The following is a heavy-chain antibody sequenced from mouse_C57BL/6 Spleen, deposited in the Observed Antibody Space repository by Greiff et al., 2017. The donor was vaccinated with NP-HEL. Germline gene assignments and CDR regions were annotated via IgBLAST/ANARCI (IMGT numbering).Heavy chain of an antibody. Sequence: EVKLMESGGGLVKPGGSLKLSCAASGFTFSSYAMSWVRQTPEKRLEWVATISDGGSYTYYPDNVKGRFTISRDNAKNNLYLQMSHLKSEDTAMYYCARDEGGFAYWGQGTLGTVSA. CDR1: GFTFSSYA. V-gene: IGHV5-4*01. J-gene: IGHJ3*01. CDR3: ARDEGGFAY. CDR2: ISDGGSYT.